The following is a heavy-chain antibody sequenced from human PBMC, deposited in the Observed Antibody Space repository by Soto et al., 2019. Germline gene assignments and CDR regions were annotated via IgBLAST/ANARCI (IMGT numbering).Heavy chain of an antibody. V-gene: IGHV4-38-2*02. J-gene: IGHJ5*02. Sequence: PSETLSLTCAVSGYSISSGYYWGWIRQPPGKGLEWIGSIYHSGSTYYNPSLKSRVTISVDTSKNQFSLKLSSVTAADTAVYYCARDYYDSSGYRRFDPWGQGTLVTVPQ. CDR3: ARDYYDSSGYRRFDP. CDR1: GYSISSGYY. CDR2: IYHSGST. D-gene: IGHD3-22*01.